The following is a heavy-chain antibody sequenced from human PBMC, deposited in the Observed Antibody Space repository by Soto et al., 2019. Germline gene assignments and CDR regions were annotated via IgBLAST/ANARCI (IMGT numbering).Heavy chain of an antibody. D-gene: IGHD1-26*01. J-gene: IGHJ3*02. CDR1: GGSISSSNW. CDR3: ASLLVGATDAFDI. V-gene: IGHV4-4*02. CDR2: IYHSGST. Sequence: SETLSLTCAVSGGSISSSNWWSWVRQPPGKGLEWIGEIYHSGSTNYNPSLKSRVTISVDKSKNQFSLKLSSVTAADTAVYYCASLLVGATDAFDIWGQGTMVTVSS.